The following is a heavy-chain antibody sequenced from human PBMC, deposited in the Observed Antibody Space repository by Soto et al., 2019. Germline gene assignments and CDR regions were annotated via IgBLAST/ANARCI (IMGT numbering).Heavy chain of an antibody. Sequence: EVQLLESGGGLVQPGGSLRLSCAASGFTFTSYAMSWVRQAPGKGLEWVSGISGSGGSTYYADSVKGRFTISRDKSKNTAYVQMNSLREEDTAVYYCAKDLRAKTSRGVFDIWGQWTMVTVSS. CDR2: ISGSGGST. V-gene: IGHV3-23*01. CDR1: GFTFTSYA. J-gene: IGHJ3*02. D-gene: IGHD3-10*01. CDR3: AKDLRAKTSRGVFDI.